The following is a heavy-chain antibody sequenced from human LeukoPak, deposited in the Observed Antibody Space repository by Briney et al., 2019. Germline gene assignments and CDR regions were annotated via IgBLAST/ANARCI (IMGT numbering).Heavy chain of an antibody. CDR1: GFTFSSYG. Sequence: GRSLRLSCAASGFTFSSYGMHWVRQAPGKGLEWVSGISWNSGSIGYADSVKGRFTISRDNAKNSLYLQMNSLRAEDTALYYCAKGGAFDIWGQGTMVTVSS. CDR3: AKGGAFDI. CDR2: ISWNSGSI. J-gene: IGHJ3*02. V-gene: IGHV3-9*01.